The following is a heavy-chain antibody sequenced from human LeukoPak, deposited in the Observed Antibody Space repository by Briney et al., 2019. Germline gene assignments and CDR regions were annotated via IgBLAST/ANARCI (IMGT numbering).Heavy chain of an antibody. J-gene: IGHJ5*02. Sequence: PSQTLSLTCIVSGGSISISNYYWGWIRQSPGKGLEWIGSIDSMGSTYYNPSRRSRVIVSSDMSKNQFSLLLHSVTAEDPAVYYCARDKGQYGSGTRGFTWFDPWGQGTLVPVSS. CDR2: IDSMGST. CDR1: GGSISISNYY. D-gene: IGHD3-10*01. V-gene: IGHV4-39*07. CDR3: ARDKGQYGSGTRGFTWFDP.